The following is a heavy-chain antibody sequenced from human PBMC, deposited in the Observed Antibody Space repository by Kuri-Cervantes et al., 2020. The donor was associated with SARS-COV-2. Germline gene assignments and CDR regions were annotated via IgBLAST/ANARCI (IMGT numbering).Heavy chain of an antibody. Sequence: GSLRLSCAASGFTFSSYWMSWIRQPPGKGLEWIGEINHSGSTNYNPSLKSRVTISVDTSKNQFSLKLSSVTAADTAVYYCARGRTVLIAARLRYYYYMDVWGKGTTVTVSS. CDR2: INHSGST. J-gene: IGHJ6*03. CDR1: GFTFSSYW. D-gene: IGHD6-6*01. V-gene: IGHV4-34*01. CDR3: ARGRTVLIAARLRYYYYMDV.